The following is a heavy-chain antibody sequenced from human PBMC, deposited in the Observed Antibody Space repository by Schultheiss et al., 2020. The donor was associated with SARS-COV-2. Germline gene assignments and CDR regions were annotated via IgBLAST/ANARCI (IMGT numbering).Heavy chain of an antibody. CDR1: GFTFSSYG. Sequence: GGSLRLSCAASGFTFSSYGMHWVRQAPGKGLEWVAVIYSGGSTYYADSVKGRFTISRDNSKNTLYLQMNSLRAEDTAVYYCARGVTDSSGYYPDYYYGMDVWGQGTTVTVSS. J-gene: IGHJ6*02. CDR2: IYSGGST. V-gene: IGHV3-NL1*01. CDR3: ARGVTDSSGYYPDYYYGMDV. D-gene: IGHD3-22*01.